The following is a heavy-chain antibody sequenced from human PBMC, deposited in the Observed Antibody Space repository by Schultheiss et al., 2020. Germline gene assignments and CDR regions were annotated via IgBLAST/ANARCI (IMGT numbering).Heavy chain of an antibody. CDR3: AKCGVDSSGYYQYYFDY. D-gene: IGHD3-22*01. V-gene: IGHV1-18*04. CDR2: INPNSGGT. Sequence: ASVKVSCKASGYRFTNYGITWVRQAPGQGLEWMGRINPNSGGTNYAQKFQGRVTMTTDTSTTTAYMELRSLRSDDTAVYYCAKCGVDSSGYYQYYFDYWGQGAVVTVSS. J-gene: IGHJ4*02. CDR1: GYRFTNYG.